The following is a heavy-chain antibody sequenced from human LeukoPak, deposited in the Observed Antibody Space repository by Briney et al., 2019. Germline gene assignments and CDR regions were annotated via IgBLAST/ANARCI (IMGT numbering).Heavy chain of an antibody. CDR1: GFSFSSFA. J-gene: IGHJ4*02. V-gene: IGHV3-30-3*01. CDR2: ISFDGRNE. CDR3: ASREQWLGYFDY. Sequence: GGSLRLSCAVSGFSFSSFAFHWVRQAPGKGLEWVAVISFDGRNEYYAESVKGRFTISRDDSKNTLYLQMSALKTEDTAVYYCASREQWLGYFDYWGQGTLVTVSS. D-gene: IGHD6-19*01.